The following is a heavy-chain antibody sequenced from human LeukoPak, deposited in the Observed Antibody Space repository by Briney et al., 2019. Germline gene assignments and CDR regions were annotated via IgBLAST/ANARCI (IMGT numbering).Heavy chain of an antibody. CDR2: IYYSGST. J-gene: IGHJ4*02. V-gene: IGHV4-59*08. CDR1: GGSISSYY. CDR3: AGHSISRGSSWYGFDY. D-gene: IGHD6-13*01. Sequence: SETLSLTCTVSGGSISSYYWSWIRQPPGKGLEWIGYIYYSGSTNYNPSLKSRVTISVDTSKNQFSLKLSSVTAADTAVYYCAGHSISRGSSWYGFDYWGQGTLVTVSS.